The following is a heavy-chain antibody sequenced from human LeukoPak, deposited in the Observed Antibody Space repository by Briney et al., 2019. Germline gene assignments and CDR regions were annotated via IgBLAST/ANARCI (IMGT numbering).Heavy chain of an antibody. J-gene: IGHJ3*01. Sequence: TSETLSLTCAVSGDSINSYYWSWIRQPPGRGLEWIGYIYYTGTTNYNPSLKSRLTISVDTSKNQFSLKLSSVTAADTAVYYCARSYGDYITGAYAFDVWGQGTMVTVSS. CDR2: IYYTGTT. D-gene: IGHD4-17*01. CDR3: ARSYGDYITGAYAFDV. CDR1: GDSINSYY. V-gene: IGHV4-59*08.